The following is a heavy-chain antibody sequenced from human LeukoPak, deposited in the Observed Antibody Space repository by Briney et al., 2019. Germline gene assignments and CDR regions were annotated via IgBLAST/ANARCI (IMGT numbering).Heavy chain of an antibody. CDR3: ARAGYCDSSGYNSDY. CDR1: GFTFSSYS. CDR2: ISSSSSTI. J-gene: IGHJ4*02. Sequence: GGSLRLSCAASGFTFSSYSMNWVRQAPGRGLEWVSYISSSSSTIYYADSVKGRFTISRDNAKNSLYLQMNSLRAEDTAVYYCARAGYCDSSGYNSDYWGQGTLVTVSS. V-gene: IGHV3-48*01. D-gene: IGHD3-22*01.